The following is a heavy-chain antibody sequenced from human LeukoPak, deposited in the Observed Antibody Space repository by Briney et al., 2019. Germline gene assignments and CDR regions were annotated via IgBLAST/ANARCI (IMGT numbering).Heavy chain of an antibody. CDR1: AFTYSTYA. Sequence: GGSLRLSCAASAFTYSTYAMSWVRQAPGKGLEWVSAVSVGGGGTYYADSVKGRFAISRDNSKNTLYLQMNSLRAEDTAVYYCARVDTSTAVWGQGTLVTVSS. V-gene: IGHV3-23*01. CDR2: VSVGGGGT. D-gene: IGHD5-18*01. J-gene: IGHJ4*02. CDR3: ARVDTSTAV.